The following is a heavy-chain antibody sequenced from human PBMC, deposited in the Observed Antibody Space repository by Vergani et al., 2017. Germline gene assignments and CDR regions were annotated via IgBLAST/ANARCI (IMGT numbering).Heavy chain of an antibody. D-gene: IGHD5-12*01. Sequence: EVQLLESGGGLVQPGGSLRLSCAASGFTFSSYAMSWVRQAPGKGLEWVSAISGSGGSTYYADSVKGRFTISRDNSKNTLYLQMNSLRAEDTAVYYCARGPDIVATKRVWWFDPWGQGTLVTVSS. CDR2: ISGSGGST. CDR3: ARGPDIVATKRVWWFDP. CDR1: GFTFSSYA. V-gene: IGHV3-23*01. J-gene: IGHJ5*02.